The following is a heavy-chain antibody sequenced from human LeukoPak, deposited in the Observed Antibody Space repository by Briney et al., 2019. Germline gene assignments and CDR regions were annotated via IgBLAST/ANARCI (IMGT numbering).Heavy chain of an antibody. Sequence: GASVKVSCMSSGYTFTGYYMHWVRQAPGQGLEWMGWIYPNSGGTNYAQKFQGWVTMTRDTSISTAYMELSRLRSDDTAVYYCARVGPPYYGDYDTSDGIYYFDYWGQGTLVTVSS. CDR3: ARVGPPYYGDYDTSDGIYYFDY. J-gene: IGHJ4*02. D-gene: IGHD4-17*01. V-gene: IGHV1-2*04. CDR2: IYPNSGGT. CDR1: GYTFTGYY.